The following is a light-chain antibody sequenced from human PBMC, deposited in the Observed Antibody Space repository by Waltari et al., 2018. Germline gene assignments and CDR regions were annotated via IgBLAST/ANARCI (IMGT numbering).Light chain of an antibody. Sequence: IVLTQSPGTLSLSPGERATLSCRASQSVNTYLAWYQQKPGQAPRLLIYGAYTRAAGIPDRFSGRGFWTDFSLTISRLEAEDFAVYYCQHHVRLPATFGQGTKVEIK. CDR2: GAY. CDR3: QHHVRLPAT. CDR1: QSVNTY. V-gene: IGKV3-20*01. J-gene: IGKJ1*01.